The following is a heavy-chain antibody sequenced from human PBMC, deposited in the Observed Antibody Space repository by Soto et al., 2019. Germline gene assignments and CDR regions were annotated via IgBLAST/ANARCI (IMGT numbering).Heavy chain of an antibody. D-gene: IGHD4-17*01. V-gene: IGHV4-30-4*01. Sequence: QVQLQESGPGLVKPSQTLSLTCTVSGGSISSGYYYWSWIRQPPGKGLEWIGYIYYSGSTYYNPSLKSRVTISVDTSKNHFSLKLSSVTAADTAVYYCARGYGDYHLYWYFDLWGRGTLVTVSS. J-gene: IGHJ2*01. CDR3: ARGYGDYHLYWYFDL. CDR1: GGSISSGYYY. CDR2: IYYSGST.